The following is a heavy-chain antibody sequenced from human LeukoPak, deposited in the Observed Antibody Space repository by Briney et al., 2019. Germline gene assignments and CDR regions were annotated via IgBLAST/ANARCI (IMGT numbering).Heavy chain of an antibody. CDR2: INHSGST. CDR3: ARGRRWLHRTNYFDY. V-gene: IGHV4-34*01. J-gene: IGHJ4*02. D-gene: IGHD5-24*01. CDR1: GGSFTSDY. Sequence: SETLSLTCAVYGGSFTSDYWGWIRQPPGKGLEWIGEINHSGSTNYNPSLKSRVTISVDTSKNQFSLKLSSVTAADTAVYYCARGRRWLHRTNYFDYWGQGTLVTVSS.